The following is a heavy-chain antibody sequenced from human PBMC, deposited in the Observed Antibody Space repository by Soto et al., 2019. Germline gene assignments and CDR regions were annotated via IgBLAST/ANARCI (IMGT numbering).Heavy chain of an antibody. Sequence: QLQLQESGPGLVKPSETLSLTCTVSRGSISSSSYYWGWIRQPPGKGLEWIGCISYSGSTYYNPSLKSRVTISVDTSKNQFSLKLSSVTAADTSVYYCARLLGIHSGNCFDYWGQGTLVTVSS. V-gene: IGHV4-39*01. CDR2: ISYSGST. CDR3: ARLLGIHSGNCFDY. J-gene: IGHJ4*02. CDR1: RGSISSSSYY. D-gene: IGHD1-26*01.